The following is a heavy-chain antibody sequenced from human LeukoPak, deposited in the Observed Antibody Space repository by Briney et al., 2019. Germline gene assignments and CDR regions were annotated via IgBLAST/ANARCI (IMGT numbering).Heavy chain of an antibody. D-gene: IGHD3-16*01. CDR3: ARAGELRYMDV. V-gene: IGHV3-48*01. Sequence: GGSLRLSCAVSGFTFNRYAMNWVRQVPGKGLEWISYISSSSTIIYYPDSVKGRFTISRDNAKNSLSLQMNSLRAEDTAVYYCARAGELRYMDVWGKGTAVTVSS. CDR1: GFTFNRYA. J-gene: IGHJ6*03. CDR2: ISSSSTII.